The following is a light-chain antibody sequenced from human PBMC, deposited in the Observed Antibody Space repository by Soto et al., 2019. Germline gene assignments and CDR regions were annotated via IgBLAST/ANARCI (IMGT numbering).Light chain of an antibody. CDR3: AAWDDSLSGLV. CDR1: SSNVGINT. CDR2: TND. Sequence: QLVLTQPPSTSATPGQRVTISCSGSSSNVGINTVSWYQQVPGTAPRLLIYTNDQRPSGVPGRFSGSKSGTSASLAIGGLQSEDEADYYCAAWDDSLSGLVFGGGTQLTVL. J-gene: IGLJ3*02. V-gene: IGLV1-44*01.